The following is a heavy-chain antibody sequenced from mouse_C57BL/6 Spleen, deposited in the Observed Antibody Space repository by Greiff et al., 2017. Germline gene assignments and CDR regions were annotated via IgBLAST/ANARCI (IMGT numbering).Heavy chain of an antibody. J-gene: IGHJ3*01. D-gene: IGHD1-1*01. CDR3: ARYYYGSSWFAY. CDR2: IYPGSGNT. Sequence: QVQLQQSGAELVRPGASVKLSCKASGYTFTDYYINWVKQRPGQGLEWIARIYPGSGNTYYNEKFKGKATLTAEKSSSTAYMQLSSLTSEDSAVYFCARYYYGSSWFAYWGQGTLVTVSA. CDR1: GYTFTDYY. V-gene: IGHV1-76*01.